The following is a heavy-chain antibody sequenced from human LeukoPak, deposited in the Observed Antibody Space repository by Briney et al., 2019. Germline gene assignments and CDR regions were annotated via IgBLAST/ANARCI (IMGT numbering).Heavy chain of an antibody. CDR2: IYYSGST. CDR3: AREAMYSYGNNFDY. D-gene: IGHD5-18*01. Sequence: SETLSLTCTVSGGSISSYYWSWIRQPPGRGLGWIGYIYYSGSTNYNPSLKSRVTISVDTSKNQFSLKLSSVTAADTAVYHCAREAMYSYGNNFDYWGQGTLVTVSS. CDR1: GGSISSYY. V-gene: IGHV4-59*01. J-gene: IGHJ4*02.